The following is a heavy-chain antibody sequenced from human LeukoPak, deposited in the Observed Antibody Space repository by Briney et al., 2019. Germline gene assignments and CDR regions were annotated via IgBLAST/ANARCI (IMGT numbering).Heavy chain of an antibody. D-gene: IGHD1-14*01. CDR1: GYSISSDYY. CDR3: ARGSVTGYYFDY. J-gene: IGHJ4*02. V-gene: IGHV4-38-2*02. Sequence: SETLSLTCTVSGYSISSDYYWGWIRPPPGKGLEWIGSIYHSGSTYYNPSLKSRVTISVDTSKNQFSLKLSSVTAADTAVYYCARGSVTGYYFDYWGQGTLVTVSS. CDR2: IYHSGST.